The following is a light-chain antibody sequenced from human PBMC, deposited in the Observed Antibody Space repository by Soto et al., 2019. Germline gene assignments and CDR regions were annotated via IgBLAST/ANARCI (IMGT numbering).Light chain of an antibody. V-gene: IGLV2-14*01. Sequence: QSALTQPASVSGSRGQSITISCTGTSSDVGGYNYVSWYQQHPGKAPKLMIYDVSNRPSGVSTRFSGSKSGNTASLTISGLQAEDEAEYYCSSYTSSSTLYVVFGGGTKLTVL. CDR3: SSYTSSSTLYVV. J-gene: IGLJ2*01. CDR1: SSDVGGYNY. CDR2: DVS.